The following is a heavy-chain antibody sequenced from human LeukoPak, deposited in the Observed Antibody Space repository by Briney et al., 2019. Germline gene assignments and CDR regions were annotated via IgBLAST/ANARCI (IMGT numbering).Heavy chain of an antibody. J-gene: IGHJ4*02. Sequence: GGSLRLSCAASGFTFSSYDMHWVRQATGKGLEWVSAIGTAGDTYYPGSVKGRFTISRENAKNSLYLQMNSLRAEDAAVYYCAKAPVTTCSGAYCYPFDYWSQGTLVTVSS. CDR3: AKAPVTTCSGAYCYPFDY. V-gene: IGHV3-13*01. CDR1: GFTFSSYD. D-gene: IGHD2-21*01. CDR2: IGTAGDT.